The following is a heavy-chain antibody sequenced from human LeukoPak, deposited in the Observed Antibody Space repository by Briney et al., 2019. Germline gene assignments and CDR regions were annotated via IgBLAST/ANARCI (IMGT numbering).Heavy chain of an antibody. J-gene: IGHJ4*02. CDR1: GGSISSSSYY. D-gene: IGHD4-23*01. CDR2: INHSGST. CDR3: ARQDYGGKGGPLDY. Sequence: SETLSLTCTVSGGSISSSSYYWGWIRQPPGKGLEWIGEINHSGSTNYNPSLKSRVTISVDTSKNQFSLKLSSVTAADTAVYYCARQDYGGKGGPLDYWGQGTLVTVSS. V-gene: IGHV4-39*07.